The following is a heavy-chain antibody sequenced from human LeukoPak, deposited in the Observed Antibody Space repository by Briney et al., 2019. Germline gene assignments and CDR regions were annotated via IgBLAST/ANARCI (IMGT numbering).Heavy chain of an antibody. V-gene: IGHV3-23*01. D-gene: IGHD3-16*01. CDR1: GLSFSTFA. Sequence: PGGSLRLSCAASGLSFSTFAMSWVRQGPARGLEWVSSIRGNGETFYGDSVKGRFTLSSDSSRNTVYLQLNNLRVEDTAIYYCARASWVSSTDAVRWGQGTLVTVSS. J-gene: IGHJ4*02. CDR3: ARASWVSSTDAVR. CDR2: IRGNGET.